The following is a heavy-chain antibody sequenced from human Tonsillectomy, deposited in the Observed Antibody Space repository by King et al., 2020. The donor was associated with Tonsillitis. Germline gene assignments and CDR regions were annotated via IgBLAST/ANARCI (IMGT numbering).Heavy chain of an antibody. J-gene: IGHJ4*02. CDR2: IYYRGNT. Sequence: VQLQESGPGLVKPSQTLSLTCTVSGGSISSGSYYWGWIRQHPGKGLECIGYIYYRGNTYYSPSLKSRTTISVDTSKNQFSLKLNSVTAADTAVYYCAKGPARLPYGPFFDYWGQGTLVPVSS. V-gene: IGHV4-31*03. D-gene: IGHD3-10*01. CDR3: AKGPARLPYGPFFDY. CDR1: GGSISSGSYY.